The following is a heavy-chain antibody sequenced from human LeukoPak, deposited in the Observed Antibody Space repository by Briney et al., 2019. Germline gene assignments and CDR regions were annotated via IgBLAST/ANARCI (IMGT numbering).Heavy chain of an antibody. V-gene: IGHV3-9*01. CDR2: ISWNSGSI. Sequence: GRSLRLSCAASGFTFDDYAMHWVRQAPGKGLEWVSGISWNSGSIGYADSVKGRFTISRDNAKNSLYLQMNSLRAEDTALYYCAKDMGQWLAKGWFDPWGQGTLVTVSS. CDR3: AKDMGQWLAKGWFDP. D-gene: IGHD6-19*01. CDR1: GFTFDDYA. J-gene: IGHJ5*02.